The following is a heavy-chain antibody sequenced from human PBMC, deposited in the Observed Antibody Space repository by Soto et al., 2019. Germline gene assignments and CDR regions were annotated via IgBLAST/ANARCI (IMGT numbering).Heavy chain of an antibody. CDR2: TYYRSKLYY. CDR1: GDSVSSNSSG. V-gene: IGHV6-1*01. J-gene: IGHJ4*01. D-gene: IGHD1-26*01. CDR3: ARGEQYSGRIFDY. Sequence: PSQTLSLTFAITGDSVSSNSSGWSWVRQSPSRGLEWLGRTYYRSKLYYEYAVSVRGRITINPDTSKNQYSLQLNSVTPEDTAVYFCARGEQYSGRIFDYWGQGTLVTVSS.